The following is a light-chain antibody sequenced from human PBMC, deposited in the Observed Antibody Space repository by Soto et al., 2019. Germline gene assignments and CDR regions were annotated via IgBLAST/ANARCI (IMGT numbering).Light chain of an antibody. CDR3: QQSYSTPPDT. V-gene: IGKV1-39*01. J-gene: IGKJ2*01. Sequence: DIQMTQSPSSLSASVGDRVTITCRASQSISKYLNWYQQKPGQAPNLLIYAASTLQSGVPSRFSCSGSGTEFTLTISSLQPEDFANYYCQQSYSTPPDTFGQGTKLEIK. CDR2: AAS. CDR1: QSISKY.